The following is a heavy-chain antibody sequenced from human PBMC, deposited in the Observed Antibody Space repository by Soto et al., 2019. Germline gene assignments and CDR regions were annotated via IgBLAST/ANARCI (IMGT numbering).Heavy chain of an antibody. CDR3: AREYGLEMATLDY. CDR2: ISYDGINK. CDR1: GFTFSSYA. V-gene: IGHV3-30-3*01. J-gene: IGHJ4*02. D-gene: IGHD5-12*01. Sequence: QVQLVESGGGVVQPGRSLRLSCAASGFTFSSYAMHWVRQAPGKWLEWVAVISYDGINKYDADSVKGRFTISRDNSKNTLYLQMNSLRAEDTAVYYCAREYGLEMATLDYWGQGTLVTVSS.